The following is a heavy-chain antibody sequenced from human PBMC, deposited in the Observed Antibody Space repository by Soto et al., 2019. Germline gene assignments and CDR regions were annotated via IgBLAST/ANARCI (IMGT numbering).Heavy chain of an antibody. Sequence: GGSLRLSCAASGFTFSNAWMSWVRQAPGKGLEWVGRIKSKTDGGTTDYAAPVKGRFTISRDDSKNTLYLQMNSLKTEDTAVYYCTTDQRQQMVPYYYYYYYMDVWGKGTTVTVSS. CDR3: TTDQRQQMVPYYYYYYYMDV. V-gene: IGHV3-15*01. CDR2: IKSKTDGGTT. D-gene: IGHD6-13*01. CDR1: GFTFSNAW. J-gene: IGHJ6*03.